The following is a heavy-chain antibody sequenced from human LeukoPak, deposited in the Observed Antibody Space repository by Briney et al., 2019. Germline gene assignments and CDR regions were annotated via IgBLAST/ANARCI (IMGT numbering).Heavy chain of an antibody. Sequence: GGSLRLSCAASGFTFSSYWMHWVRQGPGKELVWVSRINRDGSSTNYADSVKGRFTISRDNAKNTLYLQMNSLRAEDTAVYYCARAGRGGNWFDPWGQGTLVTVSS. V-gene: IGHV3-74*01. J-gene: IGHJ5*02. D-gene: IGHD2-15*01. CDR1: GFTFSSYW. CDR2: INRDGSST. CDR3: ARAGRGGNWFDP.